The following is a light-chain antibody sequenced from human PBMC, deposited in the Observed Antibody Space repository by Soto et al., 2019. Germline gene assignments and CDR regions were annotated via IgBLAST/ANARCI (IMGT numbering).Light chain of an antibody. Sequence: VSTQSPATLSLSPGERATLSCRASQSVSSYLAWYQQKPGQAPRLLIYGASSRATGIPDRFSGSGSGTDFTLTISRLEPEDFAVYYCQQYGSSSWTFGQGTKVDI. CDR1: QSVSSY. V-gene: IGKV3-20*01. J-gene: IGKJ1*01. CDR3: QQYGSSSWT. CDR2: GAS.